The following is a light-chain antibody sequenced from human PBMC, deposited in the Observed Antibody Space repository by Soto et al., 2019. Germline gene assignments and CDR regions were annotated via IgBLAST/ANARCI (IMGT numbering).Light chain of an antibody. CDR2: DVS. CDR1: SSDVGGYNY. Sequence: QSALTQPASVSGSPGQSITISCTGTSSDVGGYNYVSWYQQHPGKAPKLMIYDVSNRPSGFSNRFSGSKSGNTASLTISGLQAEDEADYYCSSYTRSSTPYVFGTGTKVTVL. V-gene: IGLV2-14*01. CDR3: SSYTRSSTPYV. J-gene: IGLJ1*01.